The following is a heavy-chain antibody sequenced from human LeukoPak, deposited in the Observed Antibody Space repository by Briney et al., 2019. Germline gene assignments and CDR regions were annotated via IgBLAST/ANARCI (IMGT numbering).Heavy chain of an antibody. CDR1: GFTLSGSA. V-gene: IGHV3-73*01. CDR2: IRDKANSYAT. Sequence: GGSLRLSCAASGFTLSGSAIHWVRQASGKGLEWVGRIRDKANSYATAYIASVKGRFTISRDDSKNTAYLQMSSLTTEDTAVYYCTRWDCTTTGCYPFDYWGQGTLVTVSS. D-gene: IGHD2-2*01. CDR3: TRWDCTTTGCYPFDY. J-gene: IGHJ4*02.